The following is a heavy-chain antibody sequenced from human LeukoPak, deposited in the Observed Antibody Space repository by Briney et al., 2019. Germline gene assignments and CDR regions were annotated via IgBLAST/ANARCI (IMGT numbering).Heavy chain of an antibody. V-gene: IGHV4-59*01. CDR2: IYYSGST. Sequence: PSETLSLTCTVSGGSISSYYWSWIRQPPGKGLEWIGYIYYSGSTNYNPSLKSRVTISVDTSKNQFSLKLSSVTAADTAVYYCARTRKTYYDSSGYYSAFDCWGQGILVTVSS. J-gene: IGHJ4*02. CDR1: GGSISSYY. CDR3: ARTRKTYYDSSGYYSAFDC. D-gene: IGHD3-22*01.